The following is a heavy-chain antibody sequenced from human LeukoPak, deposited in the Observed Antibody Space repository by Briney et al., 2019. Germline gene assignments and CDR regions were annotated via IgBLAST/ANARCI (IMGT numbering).Heavy chain of an antibody. J-gene: IGHJ4*02. D-gene: IGHD6-13*01. CDR3: ARANPQQQLAFDY. CDR1: GGSFSGYY. V-gene: IGHV4-34*01. CDR2: INHSGST. Sequence: SETLSLTCTVYGGSFSGYYWSWIRQPPGKGLEWIGEINHSGSTNYNPSLKSRVTISVDTSKNQFSLKLSSVTAADTAVYYCARANPQQQLAFDYWGQGTLVTVSS.